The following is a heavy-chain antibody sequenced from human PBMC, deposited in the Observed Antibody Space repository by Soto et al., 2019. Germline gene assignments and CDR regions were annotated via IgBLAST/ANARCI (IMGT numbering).Heavy chain of an antibody. CDR1: GYTFTGYY. CDR3: ARDMAAMVTPFDY. Sequence: ASVKVSCKASGYTFTGYYMHWVRQAPGQGLEWMGWINPNSGGTNYAQKFQGRVTMTRDTSISTAYMELSRLRSDDTAVYYCARDMAAMVTPFDYWGQGTLVTVS. J-gene: IGHJ4*02. CDR2: INPNSGGT. V-gene: IGHV1-2*02. D-gene: IGHD5-18*01.